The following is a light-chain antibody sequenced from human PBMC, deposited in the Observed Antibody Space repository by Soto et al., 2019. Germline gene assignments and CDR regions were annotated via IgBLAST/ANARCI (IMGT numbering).Light chain of an antibody. CDR3: QQYGSSPPA. V-gene: IGKV3-20*01. Sequence: EIVLTQSPGTLSLSPGERATLSCRAGQSVSDYLAWYQQKPGQAPRLLIYGASSRATGIPDRFSGSGSGTDFTLTVSRLEPEDFAVYYCQQYGSSPPAFGQGTRLEIK. CDR1: QSVSDY. J-gene: IGKJ5*01. CDR2: GAS.